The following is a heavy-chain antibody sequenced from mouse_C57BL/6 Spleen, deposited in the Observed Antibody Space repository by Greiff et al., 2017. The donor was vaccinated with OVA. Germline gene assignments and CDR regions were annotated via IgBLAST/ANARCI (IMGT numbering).Heavy chain of an antibody. CDR1: GYTFTSYW. CDR2: INPSSGYT. V-gene: IGHV1-7*01. D-gene: IGHD1-1*01. J-gene: IGHJ1*03. Sequence: QVQLKQSGAELAKPGASVKLSCKASGYTFTSYWMHWVKQRPGQGLEWIGYINPSSGYTKYNQKFKDKATLTADKSSSTAYMQLSSLTYEDSAVYYCARRYGSTYWYFDVWGTGTTVTVSS. CDR3: ARRYGSTYWYFDV.